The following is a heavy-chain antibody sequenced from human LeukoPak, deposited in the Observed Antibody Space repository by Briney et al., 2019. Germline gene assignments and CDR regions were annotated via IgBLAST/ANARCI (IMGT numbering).Heavy chain of an antibody. V-gene: IGHV3-30-3*01. CDR3: ARDRGDQWIQLWYHDAFDI. Sequence: GGSLRLSCAASGFTFSSYAMHWVRQAPGKGLEWVAVISYDGSNKYYADSVKGRFTISRDNSKNTLYLQMNSLRAEDTAVYYCARDRGDQWIQLWYHDAFDIWGQGTMVTVSS. CDR1: GFTFSSYA. J-gene: IGHJ3*02. D-gene: IGHD5-18*01. CDR2: ISYDGSNK.